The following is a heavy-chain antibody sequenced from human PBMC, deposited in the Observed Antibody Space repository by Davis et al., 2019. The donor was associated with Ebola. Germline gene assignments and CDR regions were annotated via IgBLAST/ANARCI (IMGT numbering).Heavy chain of an antibody. CDR1: GGSISSGDYY. Sequence: PSETLSLTCTVSGGSISSGDYYWSWIRQPPGKGLEWIGYIYYSGSTYYNPSLKSRVTMSVDTSKNQFSLKLSSVTAADTAVYYCASHLSYYGSGSPDYWGQGTLVTVSS. D-gene: IGHD3-10*01. J-gene: IGHJ4*02. CDR3: ASHLSYYGSGSPDY. V-gene: IGHV4-30-4*01. CDR2: IYYSGST.